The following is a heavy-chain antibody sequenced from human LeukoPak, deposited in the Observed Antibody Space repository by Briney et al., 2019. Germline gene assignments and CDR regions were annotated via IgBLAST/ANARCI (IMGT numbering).Heavy chain of an antibody. CDR3: ARGPQYCSDGSCYSYAFDI. D-gene: IGHD2-15*01. Sequence: SETLSLTCTASGGSISTSYWSWIRQPPGKGLEWIGYIYYSGSTNYNPSLKSRVTISVDTSKNQFSLKLSSVTAADTAVYYCARGPQYCSDGSCYSYAFDIWGQGTMVTVSS. J-gene: IGHJ3*02. CDR1: GGSISTSY. CDR2: IYYSGST. V-gene: IGHV4-59*01.